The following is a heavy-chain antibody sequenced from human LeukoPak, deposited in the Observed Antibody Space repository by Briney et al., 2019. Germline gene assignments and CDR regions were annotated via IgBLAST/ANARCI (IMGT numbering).Heavy chain of an antibody. D-gene: IGHD4-17*01. V-gene: IGHV3-23*01. J-gene: IGHJ4*02. CDR3: ARGYGDSPTAPFDY. CDR2: ISGSGGST. Sequence: GGSLRLSCAASGFTFSSYAMSWVRQAPGKGLEWVSAISGSGGSTYYADSVKGRFTISRDNSKNTLYLQMNSLRAEDTAVYYCARGYGDSPTAPFDYWGQGTLVTVSS. CDR1: GFTFSSYA.